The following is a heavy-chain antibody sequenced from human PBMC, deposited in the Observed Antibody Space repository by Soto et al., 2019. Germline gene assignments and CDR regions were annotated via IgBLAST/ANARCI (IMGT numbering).Heavy chain of an antibody. CDR2: IYSGGNT. D-gene: IGHD3-10*01. CDR1: GFTVSSNY. CDR3: ARDRGVSPPNYYYYGMDV. Sequence: EVQLVETGGGLIQPGGSLRLSCAASGFTVSSNYMSWVRQAPGKGLEWVSVIYSGGNTYYADSVKGRFTISRDNSKNTLYLQMNSLRAEDTAVYYCARDRGVSPPNYYYYGMDVWGQGTTVTVSS. V-gene: IGHV3-53*02. J-gene: IGHJ6*02.